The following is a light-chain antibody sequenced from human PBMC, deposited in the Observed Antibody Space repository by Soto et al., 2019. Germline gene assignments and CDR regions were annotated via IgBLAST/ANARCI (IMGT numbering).Light chain of an antibody. CDR3: QSYDSSLSGWV. V-gene: IGLV1-40*01. Sequence: QSVLTQPPSVSGAPGQRVTISCTGSSSNIGAGYDVHWYQQLPGTAPKLLIYGNTNRPSGVPDRFSGSKSGTSASLAITGLQVEDEADYSCQSYDSSLSGWVFGGGTKVTVL. CDR2: GNT. J-gene: IGLJ2*01. CDR1: SSNIGAGYD.